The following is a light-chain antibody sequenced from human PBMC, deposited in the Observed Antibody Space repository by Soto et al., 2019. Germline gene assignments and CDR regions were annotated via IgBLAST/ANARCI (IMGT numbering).Light chain of an antibody. J-gene: IGLJ1*01. CDR2: EVS. CDR1: SSDVGGYNY. V-gene: IGLV2-14*01. CDR3: SSYTSSSIDYV. Sequence: QSALTQPASVSGSPGQSITISCTGTSSDVGGYNYVSWYQQHPGKAPKLMIYEVSSRPSGVSNRFSGSKSGNTASLTISGLQAEDEADYYCSSYTSSSIDYVFRTGTKLTVL.